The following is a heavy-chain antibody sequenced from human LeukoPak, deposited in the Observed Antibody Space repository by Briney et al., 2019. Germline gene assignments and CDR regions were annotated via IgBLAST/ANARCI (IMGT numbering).Heavy chain of an antibody. D-gene: IGHD3-16*01. J-gene: IGHJ4*02. CDR1: AFTFSNYW. V-gene: IGHV3-74*01. CDR2: INSDGSGT. Sequence: GGSLRLSCAASAFTFSNYWMHWVRQAPRKGLVWVSRINSDGSGTAYADFVKGRFSISRDNAKNTLYLQMTSLRAEDTAVYYCVRDDGGAGQNFDYWGQGTLVTVSS. CDR3: VRDDGGAGQNFDY.